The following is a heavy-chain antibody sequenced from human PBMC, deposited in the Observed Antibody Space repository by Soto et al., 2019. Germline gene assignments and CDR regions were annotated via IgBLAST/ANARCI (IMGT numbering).Heavy chain of an antibody. CDR2: ISNDGSNE. V-gene: IGHV3-30*18. J-gene: IGHJ4*02. CDR1: GFTFRWFG. CDR3: AKGEVRGIIPSYFDY. D-gene: IGHD3-10*01. Sequence: QAGGSLRLSCAGSGFTFRWFGMNWVRQAPGKGLEWVARISNDGSNEYYVDSVKGRFTISRDNSKNTLYLQMDSLRAEDTAVYYCAKGEVRGIIPSYFDYWGRGTLVTVSS.